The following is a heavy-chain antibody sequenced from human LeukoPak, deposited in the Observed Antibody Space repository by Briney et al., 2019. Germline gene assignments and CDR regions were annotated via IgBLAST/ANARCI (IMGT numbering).Heavy chain of an antibody. J-gene: IGHJ4*02. V-gene: IGHV4-4*09. CDR2: IYISGST. D-gene: IGHD6-13*01. Sequence: PSETLSLTCTVSGGSISSYYWSWIRQPPGKGLEWIGYIYISGSTNYNPSLKSRVTISVDTSKNQFSLKLSSVTAADTAVYYCARLEAAAGTYYFDYWGQGTLVTVSS. CDR3: ARLEAAAGTYYFDY. CDR1: GGSISSYY.